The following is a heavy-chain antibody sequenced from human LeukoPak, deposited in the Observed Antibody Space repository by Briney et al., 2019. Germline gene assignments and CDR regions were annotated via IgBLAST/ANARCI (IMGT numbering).Heavy chain of an antibody. Sequence: GGSVRLSCGASGFTFSNFAMTWVRQAPGKGLEWVSSIVGSSSTYYADSLKGRFTISRDNAKNSLYLQMNSLRAEDTAVYYCARIGAGSSRDYWGQGTLVTVSS. D-gene: IGHD6-13*01. CDR3: ARIGAGSSRDY. CDR2: IVGSSST. CDR1: GFTFSNFA. J-gene: IGHJ4*02. V-gene: IGHV3-21*01.